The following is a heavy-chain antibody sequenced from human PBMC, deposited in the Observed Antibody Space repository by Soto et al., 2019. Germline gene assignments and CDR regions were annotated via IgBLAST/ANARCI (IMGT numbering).Heavy chain of an antibody. CDR1: GFIFSTYG. D-gene: IGHD1-1*01. V-gene: IGHV3-30*18. J-gene: IGHJ4*02. CDR3: TKEYIVGTTWGYFES. Sequence: QVQLVQSGGGVVQPGRSLRLSCVASGFIFSTYGMHWVRQVPGNGLEWVAHISYDGSNEYYADSVKGRFTVSRDNAKNTLDLPMNGLKTEDTALYYCTKEYIVGTTWGYFESWGQGALVIVSS. CDR2: ISYDGSNE.